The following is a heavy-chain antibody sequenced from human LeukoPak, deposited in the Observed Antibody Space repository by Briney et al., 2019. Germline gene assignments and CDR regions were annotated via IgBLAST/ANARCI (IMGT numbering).Heavy chain of an antibody. J-gene: IGHJ4*02. CDR1: GGSISSSSYY. D-gene: IGHD1-26*01. Sequence: SETLSLTCTVSGGSISSSSYYWGWIRQPPGKGLEWIGSIYYSGSTYYNPSLKSRVTISVDTSKNQFSLKLSSVTAADTAVYYCARIVGASDYWGQGTLVSVSS. CDR3: ARIVGASDY. CDR2: IYYSGST. V-gene: IGHV4-39*01.